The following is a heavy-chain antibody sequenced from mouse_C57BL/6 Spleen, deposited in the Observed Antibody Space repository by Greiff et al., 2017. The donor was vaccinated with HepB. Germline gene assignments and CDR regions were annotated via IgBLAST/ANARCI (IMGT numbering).Heavy chain of an antibody. V-gene: IGHV3-6*01. J-gene: IGHJ4*01. CDR2: ISYDGSN. CDR1: GYSITSGYY. D-gene: IGHD4-1*01. Sequence: DVKLQESGPGLVKPSQSLSLTCSVTGYSITSGYYWNWIRQFPGNKLEWMGYISYDGSNNYNPSLKNRISITRDTSKNQFFLKLNSVTTEDTATYYCASFGTRDYYAMDYWGQGTSVTVSS. CDR3: ASFGTRDYYAMDY.